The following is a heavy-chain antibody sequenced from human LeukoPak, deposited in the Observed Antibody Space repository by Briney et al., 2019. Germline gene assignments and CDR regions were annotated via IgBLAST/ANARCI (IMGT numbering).Heavy chain of an antibody. CDR3: ARSSAAARVFDY. V-gene: IGHV4-30-2*01. D-gene: IGHD2-15*01. CDR2: IYHSGST. J-gene: IGHJ4*02. CDR1: GGSISSGGYS. Sequence: SETLSLTCAVSGGSISSGGYSGSWIRQPPGKGLEWIGYIYHSGSTYYNPSLKSRVTISVDRSKNQFSLKLSSVTDADTAVYYCARSSAAARVFDYWGQGTLVTVSS.